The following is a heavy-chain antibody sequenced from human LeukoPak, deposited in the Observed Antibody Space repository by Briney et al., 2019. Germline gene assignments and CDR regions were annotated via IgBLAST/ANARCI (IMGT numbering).Heavy chain of an antibody. Sequence: ASVTASLQASGYTYDPYGISWVRQAPGQGLEWMGWTSGYNGHTKYAQKFHDRVTLTPDTSTRTGYMEMSRLRSDVTAVYYCARIQSAGTLDA. D-gene: IGHD3-10*01. J-gene: IGHJ3*01. CDR3: ARIQSAGTLDA. CDR1: GYTYDPYG. V-gene: IGHV1-18*01. CDR2: TSGYNGHT.